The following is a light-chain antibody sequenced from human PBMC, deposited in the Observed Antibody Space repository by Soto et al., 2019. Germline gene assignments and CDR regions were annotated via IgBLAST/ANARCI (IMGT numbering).Light chain of an antibody. Sequence: QSALTQPASVSGSPGQSITFSCTGTSSDIGGYNYVSWYQQHPGKAPKLMIYEVSNRPSGVSDRFSGSKSGNTASLTISGLQAEEEADYYCTSYTSSTTNYVFGTGTKVTVL. J-gene: IGLJ1*01. V-gene: IGLV2-14*01. CDR3: TSYTSSTTNYV. CDR2: EVS. CDR1: SSDIGGYNY.